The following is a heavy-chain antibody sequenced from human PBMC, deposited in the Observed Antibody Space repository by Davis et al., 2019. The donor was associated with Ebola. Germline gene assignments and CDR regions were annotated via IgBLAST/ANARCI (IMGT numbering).Heavy chain of an antibody. J-gene: IGHJ5*02. D-gene: IGHD3-10*01. CDR3: AKDFYGSGSYIDA. CDR2: ITLNSGTT. CDR1: GLTFDDYA. V-gene: IGHV3-9*01. Sequence: SLKIPCATPGLTFDDYAMHWFRQAPGKGLEWVSGITLNSGTTAYADSVKGRFTISRDNAKDSLYLQMNSLRTEDTAFYYCAKDFYGSGSYIDAWGQGTLVAVSS.